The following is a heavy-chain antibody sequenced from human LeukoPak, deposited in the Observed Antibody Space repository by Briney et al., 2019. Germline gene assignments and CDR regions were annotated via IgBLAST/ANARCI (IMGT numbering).Heavy chain of an antibody. CDR1: GFTFSYYI. J-gene: IGHJ4*02. CDR2: ISSSSTTI. V-gene: IGHV3-48*01. CDR3: ARPSLRVTMVRGGLDY. D-gene: IGHD3-10*01. Sequence: GGSLRLSCAASGFTFSYYIMNWVRQAPGKGLEWVSYISSSSTTIYYPDSVKGRFTISRDNSKNTLYLQMNSLRAEDTAVYYCARPSLRVTMVRGGLDYWGQRTLVTVSS.